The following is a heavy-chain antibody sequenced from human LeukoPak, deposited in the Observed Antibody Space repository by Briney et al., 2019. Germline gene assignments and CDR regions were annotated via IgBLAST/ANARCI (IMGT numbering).Heavy chain of an antibody. Sequence: SGTLSLTCTVSGGSISSSNWWSWVRQPPGKGLEWIGEIYHSGSTNCNPSLKSRVTISVDKSKNQFSLKLSSVTAADTAVYYCAMLNYYGSGSYDYWGQGTLVTVSS. D-gene: IGHD3-10*01. CDR1: GGSISSSNW. J-gene: IGHJ4*02. V-gene: IGHV4-4*02. CDR2: IYHSGST. CDR3: AMLNYYGSGSYDY.